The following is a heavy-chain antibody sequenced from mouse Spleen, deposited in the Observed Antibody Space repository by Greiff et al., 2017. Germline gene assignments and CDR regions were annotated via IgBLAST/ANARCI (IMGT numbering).Heavy chain of an antibody. CDR1: GYTFTSYW. Sequence: QVQLQQPGAELVMPGASVKLSCKASGYTFTSYWMHWVKQRPGQGLEWIGEIDPSDSYTNYNQKFKGKATLTVDKSSSTAYMQLSSLTSEDSAVYYCATYDGSDNYAMDYWGQGTSVTVSS. D-gene: IGHD2-10*01. CDR2: IDPSDSYT. J-gene: IGHJ4*01. V-gene: IGHV1-69*01. CDR3: ATYDGSDNYAMDY.